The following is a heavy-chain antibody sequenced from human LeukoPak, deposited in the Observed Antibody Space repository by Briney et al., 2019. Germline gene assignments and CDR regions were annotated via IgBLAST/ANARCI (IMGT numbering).Heavy chain of an antibody. D-gene: IGHD3-16*01. V-gene: IGHV4-34*01. Sequence: SETLSLTCAVYGGSFSGYYWSWIRQPPGKGLEWIGEINHSGSTNYDPSLKSRVTISVDTSKNQFSLKLSSVTAADTAVYYCARARTGGSLTSLYYFDYWGQGTLVTVSS. CDR1: GGSFSGYY. CDR3: ARARTGGSLTSLYYFDY. CDR2: INHSGST. J-gene: IGHJ4*02.